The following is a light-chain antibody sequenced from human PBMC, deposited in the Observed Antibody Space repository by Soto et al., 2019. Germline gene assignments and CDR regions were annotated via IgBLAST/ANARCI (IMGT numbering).Light chain of an antibody. V-gene: IGLV2-14*01. Sequence: QSVLTQPASVSGSPGQSITISCTGTSSDVGSYNFVSWYQQLPGKAPKLMIYEVSNRPSGVSNRFSGSKSGNTASLTISGLQAEDEADYYCSSYTTSSTYVFGSATKVTVL. CDR2: EVS. J-gene: IGLJ1*01. CDR3: SSYTTSSTYV. CDR1: SSDVGSYNF.